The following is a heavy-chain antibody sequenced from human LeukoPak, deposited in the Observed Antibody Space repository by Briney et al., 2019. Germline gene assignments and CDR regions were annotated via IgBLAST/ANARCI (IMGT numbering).Heavy chain of an antibody. CDR1: GGSISSSSYY. J-gene: IGHJ5*02. V-gene: IGHV4-39*01. D-gene: IGHD6-13*01. CDR2: IYYSGST. Sequence: SETLSLTCTVSGGSISSSSYYWGWIRQPPGKGLEWIGSIYYSGSTYYNPSLKSRVTISVDTSKNQFSLKLSSVTAADTAVYYCARLKSLGGSSWYRWFDPWGQGTLVTVSS. CDR3: ARLKSLGGSSWYRWFDP.